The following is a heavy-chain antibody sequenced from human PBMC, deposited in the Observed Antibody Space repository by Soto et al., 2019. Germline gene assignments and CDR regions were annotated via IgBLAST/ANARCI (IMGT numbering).Heavy chain of an antibody. Sequence: SETLSLTCTVSGGSISSGDYYWSWIRQPPGKGLEWIGYIYYSGSTYYNPSLKSRVTISVDTSKNQFSLKLSSVTAADTAVYYCAREIHDYGDYAGWFDPWGQGTLVTVSS. CDR1: GGSISSGDYY. CDR3: AREIHDYGDYAGWFDP. V-gene: IGHV4-30-4*01. J-gene: IGHJ5*02. D-gene: IGHD4-17*01. CDR2: IYYSGST.